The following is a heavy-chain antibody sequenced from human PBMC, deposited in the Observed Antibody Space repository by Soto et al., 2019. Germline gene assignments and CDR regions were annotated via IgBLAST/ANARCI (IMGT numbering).Heavy chain of an antibody. CDR1: GFTFDDYA. CDR3: AKDISAAGTPTYGMDV. Sequence: GGSLRLSCAASGFTFDDYAMHWVRQAPGKGLEWVSGISWNSGSIGYADSVKGRFTISRDNAKNSLYLQMNSLRAEDTALYYCAKDISAAGTPTYGMDVWGQGTTVTVSS. J-gene: IGHJ6*02. V-gene: IGHV3-9*01. CDR2: ISWNSGSI. D-gene: IGHD6-13*01.